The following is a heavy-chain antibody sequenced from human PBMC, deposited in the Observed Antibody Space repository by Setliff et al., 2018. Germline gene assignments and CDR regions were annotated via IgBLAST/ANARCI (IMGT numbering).Heavy chain of an antibody. J-gene: IGHJ4*02. V-gene: IGHV3-7*01. Sequence: GGSLRLSCAASGFTFSNAWMSWVRQAPGKGLVWVANIKQDGSEKYYVDSVKGRFTISRDNAKNSLYLQMNSLRAEDTAVYYCARDGGEYWGQGTLVTVSS. CDR3: ARDGGEY. CDR1: GFTFSNAW. CDR2: IKQDGSEK. D-gene: IGHD3-16*01.